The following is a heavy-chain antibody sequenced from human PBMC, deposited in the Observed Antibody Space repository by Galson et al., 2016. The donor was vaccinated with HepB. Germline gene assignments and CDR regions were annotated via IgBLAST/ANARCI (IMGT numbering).Heavy chain of an antibody. V-gene: IGHV3-30*04. J-gene: IGHJ6*02. CDR2: VSYDGSKK. CDR1: GFTFSSYA. CDR3: AKDRSWAHDYEGSGYYYGYGMDV. Sequence: SLRLSCASSGFTFSSYAMHWVRQAPGRGLEWLAVVSYDGSKKDYGDDVKGRFTISRDNSKNTLYLQMTNLRAEDTAVYYWAKDRSWAHDYEGSGYYYGYGMDVWGQGTTVTVSS. D-gene: IGHD3-22*01.